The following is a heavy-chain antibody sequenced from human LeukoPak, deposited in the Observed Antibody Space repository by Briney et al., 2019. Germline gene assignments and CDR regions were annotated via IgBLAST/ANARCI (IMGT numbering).Heavy chain of an antibody. V-gene: IGHV4-59*08. CDR3: ARREGPDKRVFDN. Sequence: PSETLSLTCTVSGGSISNYYWNWIRQPPGKGLEWIGYIYDSGSTSYNPSLKSRVTMSIDMSKNQFSLTLSSVTAADTAVYYRARREGPDKRVFDNWGQGTPVTVSS. CDR2: IYDSGST. D-gene: IGHD1-14*01. CDR1: GGSISNYY. J-gene: IGHJ4*02.